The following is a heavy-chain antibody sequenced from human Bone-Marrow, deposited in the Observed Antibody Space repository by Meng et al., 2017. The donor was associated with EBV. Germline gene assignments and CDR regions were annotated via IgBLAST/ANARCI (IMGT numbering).Heavy chain of an antibody. D-gene: IGHD6-19*01. CDR3: ARYSSGWQKYFQY. J-gene: IGHJ1*01. CDR2: ISHAGST. V-gene: IGHV4-34*01. CDR1: GESFCVSS. Sequence: CGPRLLKPSETLSLPWAGYGESFCVSSRRWARQSPGKGLEWIGEISHAGSTNYNPSLSSRVTISIDTSKNQFSLRLNSVTAADRGVYYCARYSSGWQKYFQYWDQGTLVTVSS.